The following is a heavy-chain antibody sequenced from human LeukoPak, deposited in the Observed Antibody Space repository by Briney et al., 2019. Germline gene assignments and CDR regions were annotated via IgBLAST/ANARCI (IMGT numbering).Heavy chain of an antibody. J-gene: IGHJ4*02. CDR2: ISSSGLTM. CDR3: ARDPSGAAAGFFDY. D-gene: IGHD6-13*01. CDR1: GFTFSNYE. Sequence: GGSLRLSCAASGFTFSNYEMNWVRQVPGRGLEWVSYISSSGLTMYYADSVKGRFTISRDNAKNSLYLQMNSLRAEDTAVYYCARDPSGAAAGFFDYWGQGTLVTVSS. V-gene: IGHV3-48*03.